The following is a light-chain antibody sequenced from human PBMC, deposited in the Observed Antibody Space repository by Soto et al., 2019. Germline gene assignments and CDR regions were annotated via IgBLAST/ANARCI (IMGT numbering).Light chain of an antibody. CDR3: FSYATNTTFWA. J-gene: IGLJ3*02. Sequence: QSARTQPASVSGSPGQSITISCTGASSDIGSYHLVSWYQQYPGKAPKLMIYEGFKRPSGVSDRFSGSKLGNTASLTISWLQAEDEADYYCFSYATNTTFWAFGGGTKLTVL. CDR2: EGF. CDR1: SSDIGSYHL. V-gene: IGLV2-23*01.